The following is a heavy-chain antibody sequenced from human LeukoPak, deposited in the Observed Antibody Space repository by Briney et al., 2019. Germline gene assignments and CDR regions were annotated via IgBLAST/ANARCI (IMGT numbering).Heavy chain of an antibody. J-gene: IGHJ4*02. CDR3: ARFLGGYGYFDY. V-gene: IGHV3-21*01. CDR1: GFPFSSYS. CDR2: ISSSSRYI. Sequence: PGGSLRLSCAASGFPFSSYSMNSVRQAPGKGLEWVSSISSSSRYIYYASSVKGRFNISRDNAKNSLYLQMNSLRAEDTAVYYGARFLGGYGYFDYWGQGTLVTVSS. D-gene: IGHD3-16*01.